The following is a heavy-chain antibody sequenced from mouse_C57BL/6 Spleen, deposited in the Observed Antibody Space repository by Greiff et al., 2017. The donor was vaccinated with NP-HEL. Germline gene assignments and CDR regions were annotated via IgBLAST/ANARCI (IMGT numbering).Heavy chain of an antibody. CDR3: ARNSYHWYFDV. V-gene: IGHV2-2*01. Sequence: QVQLKQSGPGLVQPSQSLSITCTVSGFSLTSYGVHWVRQSPGKGLEWLGVIWSGGSTDYNAAFISRLSISKDNSKSQVFFKMNSLQADDTAIYYWARNSYHWYFDVWGTGTTVTVSS. CDR2: IWSGGST. CDR1: GFSLTSYG. D-gene: IGHD1-1*01. J-gene: IGHJ1*03.